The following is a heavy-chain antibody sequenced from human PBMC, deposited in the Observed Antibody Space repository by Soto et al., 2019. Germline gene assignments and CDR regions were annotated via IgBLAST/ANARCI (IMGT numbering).Heavy chain of an antibody. CDR3: ARDQRAAAGEYYYYYGMDV. CDR1: GYTFTSYG. Sequence: ASVKVSCKASGYTFTSYGISWVRQAPGQGLEWMGWISAYNGNTNYAQKLQGRVTMTTDTSTSTAYMELRSLRSDDTAVYYCARDQRAAAGEYYYYYGMDVWGQGTTVTVSS. D-gene: IGHD6-13*01. CDR2: ISAYNGNT. V-gene: IGHV1-18*01. J-gene: IGHJ6*02.